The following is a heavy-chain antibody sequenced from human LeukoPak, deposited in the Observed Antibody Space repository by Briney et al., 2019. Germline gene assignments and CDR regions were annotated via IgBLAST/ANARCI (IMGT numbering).Heavy chain of an antibody. CDR3: ARVAYYYGSGSYYKVGPGYGMDV. D-gene: IGHD3-10*01. CDR1: GGSFSGNY. J-gene: IGHJ6*02. Sequence: SGTLSLTCAVYGGSFSGNYWSWTRQPPGKGLEWIGEINHSGSTNYNPSLKSRVTISVDTSKNQFSLKLSSVTAADTAVYYCARVAYYYGSGSYYKVGPGYGMDVWGQGTTVTVSS. V-gene: IGHV4-34*01. CDR2: INHSGST.